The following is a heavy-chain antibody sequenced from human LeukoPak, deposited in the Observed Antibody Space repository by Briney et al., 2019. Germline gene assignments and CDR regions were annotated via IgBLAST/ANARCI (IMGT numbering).Heavy chain of an antibody. D-gene: IGHD6-19*01. Sequence: ASVKVSCNVSGYTLTELSMHWVRQAPGKGLEWMGGFDPEDDETVSAQKFQGRVTMTEDTSTDTAYMELSSLRSADTAVYYCATWGKGWDPFFDYWGQGTLVIVSS. J-gene: IGHJ4*02. CDR1: GYTLTELS. CDR3: ATWGKGWDPFFDY. V-gene: IGHV1-24*01. CDR2: FDPEDDET.